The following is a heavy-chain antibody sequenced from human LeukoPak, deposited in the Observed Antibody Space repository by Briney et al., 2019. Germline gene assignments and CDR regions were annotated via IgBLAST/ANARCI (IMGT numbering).Heavy chain of an antibody. D-gene: IGHD3-22*01. CDR2: IYYSGST. CDR1: GGSISSGDYY. J-gene: IGHJ3*01. V-gene: IGHV4-30-4*08. CDR3: ARDQKYYYDSSGNF. Sequence: PSETLSLTCTVSGGSISSGDYYWSWIRQPPGKGLEWIGYIYYSGSTYYNPSLKSRVTISVDTSKNQFSLKLSSETAADTAVYYCARDQKYYYDSSGNFWGQGTMVTVSS.